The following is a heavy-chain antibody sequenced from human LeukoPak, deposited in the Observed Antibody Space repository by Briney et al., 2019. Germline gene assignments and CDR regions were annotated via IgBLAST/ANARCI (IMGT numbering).Heavy chain of an antibody. Sequence: GWSLRLSRAASGFAFSSLDMGWVRQAPGKGLEWVSYISSSGSTIYYADSVKGRFTISRDNAKNSLYLQMNSLRAEDTAVYYCARVPPARGIRDGYNYYWGQGTLVTVSS. CDR3: ARVPPARGIRDGYNYY. J-gene: IGHJ4*02. D-gene: IGHD5-24*01. CDR2: ISSSGSTI. V-gene: IGHV3-48*03. CDR1: GFAFSSLD.